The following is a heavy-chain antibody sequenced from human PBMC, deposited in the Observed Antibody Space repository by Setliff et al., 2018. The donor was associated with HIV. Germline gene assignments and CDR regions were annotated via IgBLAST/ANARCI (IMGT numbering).Heavy chain of an antibody. Sequence: SETLSLTCAVYGGSFSSYYWGWIRQPPGKGLEGIGSIYYSGSTYYNPSLKSRVTISVDTSKNQCSLKLTSVTAADTAVYYCVRDNTYYYGSGGHHFYGVDVWGQGATVTVSS. CDR2: IYYSGST. D-gene: IGHD3-10*01. J-gene: IGHJ6*02. CDR1: GGSFSSYY. V-gene: IGHV4-39*02. CDR3: VRDNTYYYGSGGHHFYGVDV.